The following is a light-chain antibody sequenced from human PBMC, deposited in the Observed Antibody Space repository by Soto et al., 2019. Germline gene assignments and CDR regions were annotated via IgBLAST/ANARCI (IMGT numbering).Light chain of an antibody. CDR2: AAS. CDR1: QSVRSN. V-gene: IGKV3-15*01. CDR3: RPYHNRPIT. J-gene: IGKJ4*01. Sequence: IMLTRCPAALSVSPEERATLYCMASQSVRSNLAWHQQKPGQAPRLLIYAASTRATGVPVRFSDRGSGTEFTRRVIVLPPEDLLLYFCRPYHNRPITLAGGTKVDIK.